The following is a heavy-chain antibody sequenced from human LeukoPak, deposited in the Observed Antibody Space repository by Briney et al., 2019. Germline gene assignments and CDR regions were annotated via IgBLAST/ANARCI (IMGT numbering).Heavy chain of an antibody. CDR2: INPGDSDT. CDR1: GYRFTSQY. CDR3: TRREAAAVNYFDS. Sequence: GESLKISCQASGYRFTSQYIGWVRQVPGRGLEWMGIINPGDSDTRYSPSFQGQVTISADGSLNTAYLQWSSLKASDSALYYCTRREAAAVNYFDSWGQGTQVIVSP. D-gene: IGHD6-13*01. V-gene: IGHV5-51*01. J-gene: IGHJ4*02.